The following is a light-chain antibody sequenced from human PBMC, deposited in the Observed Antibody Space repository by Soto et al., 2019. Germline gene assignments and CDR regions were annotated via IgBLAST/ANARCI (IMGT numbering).Light chain of an antibody. CDR3: SSYTSTGPQVL. CDR1: SSDIGGYNY. V-gene: IGLV2-14*03. Sequence: QSALTQPASVSGSLGQSITISCTGTSSDIGGYNYVSWYQRHPGRAPKLIIYNVNDRPPWISDRFSGSKSDNAASLTISGLQTEDEADYLCSSYTSTGPQVLFGGGTKLTVL. J-gene: IGLJ2*01. CDR2: NVN.